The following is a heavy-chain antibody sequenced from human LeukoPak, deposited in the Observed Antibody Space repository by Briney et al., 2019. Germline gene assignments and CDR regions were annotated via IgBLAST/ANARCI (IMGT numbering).Heavy chain of an antibody. J-gene: IGHJ6*03. CDR3: AKRRGLELTYYYHMDV. V-gene: IGHV3-23*01. CDR2: ISGSGGST. Sequence: SCKASGGTFSSYAMSWVRQAPGKGLEWVSAISGSGGSTYYADSVKGRFTISSDNSKNTLYLQMNSLRADDTAVYYCAKRRGLELTYYYHMDVWGKGTTVTVSS. CDR1: GGTFSSYA. D-gene: IGHD1-7*01.